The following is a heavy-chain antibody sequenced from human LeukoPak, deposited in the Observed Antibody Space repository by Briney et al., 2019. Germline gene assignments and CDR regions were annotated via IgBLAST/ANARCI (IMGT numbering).Heavy chain of an antibody. CDR1: GFTFSKNA. CDR3: AHVHYGGQSGKGAFDH. J-gene: IGHJ4*02. V-gene: IGHV3-23*01. D-gene: IGHD4-23*01. Sequence: GGSLRLSCAASGFTFSKNAMSWVRQAPGKGLEWVSTISDNGVNTFYADSVKGRFTISRDNSKNTLHLQMNSLTADDTAIYYCAHVHYGGQSGKGAFDHWGQGTLVTVSS. CDR2: ISDNGVNT.